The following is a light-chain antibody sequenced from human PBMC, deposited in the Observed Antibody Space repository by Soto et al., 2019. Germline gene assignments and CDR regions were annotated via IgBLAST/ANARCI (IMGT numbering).Light chain of an antibody. V-gene: IGKV3-11*01. Sequence: EIVLTQSPATLSLSPGEKATLSCRASQSVSSHLGWYQQKPGQAPRLLIYDASNRATGIPARFSGSGSGTDFTLIISSLEPEDFAVYYCQQRAGTFGPGTKVEIK. CDR3: QQRAGT. CDR1: QSVSSH. J-gene: IGKJ3*01. CDR2: DAS.